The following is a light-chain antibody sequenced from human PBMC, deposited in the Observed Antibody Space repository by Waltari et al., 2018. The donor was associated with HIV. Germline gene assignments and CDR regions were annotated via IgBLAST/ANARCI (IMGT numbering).Light chain of an antibody. CDR2: RNN. J-gene: IGLJ2*01. CDR1: RYNLGSNY. CDR3: ATWDDSLSGSVL. Sequence: QSVLTQPPSASGTPGQRVTIPCSGSRYNLGSNYVYWYQDLPGTAPKLLIYRNNQRPSGVPDRFSGSKSGTSASLAISGLRSEDEAAYYCATWDDSLSGSVLFGGGTKLTVL. V-gene: IGLV1-47*01.